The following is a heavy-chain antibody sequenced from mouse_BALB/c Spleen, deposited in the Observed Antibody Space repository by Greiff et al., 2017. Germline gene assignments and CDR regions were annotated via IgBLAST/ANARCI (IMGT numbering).Heavy chain of an antibody. J-gene: IGHJ3*01. CDR1: GFTFSSYG. D-gene: IGHD1-1*01. V-gene: IGHV5-6-3*01. CDR2: INSNGGST. CDR3: ARNYYGSSPRFAY. Sequence: DVKLVESGGGLVQPGGSLKLSCAASGFTFSSYGMSWVRQTPDKRLELVATINSNGGSTYYPDSVKGRFTISRDNAKNTLYLQMSSLKSEDTAMYYCARNYYGSSPRFAYWGQGTLVTVSA.